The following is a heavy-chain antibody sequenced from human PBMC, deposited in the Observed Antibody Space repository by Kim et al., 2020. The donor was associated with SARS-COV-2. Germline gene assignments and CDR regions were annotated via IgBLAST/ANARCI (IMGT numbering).Heavy chain of an antibody. CDR1: GFTFGDYA. V-gene: IGHV3-9*01. CDR3: SKGDYDFWSGSLMNYYYYGIDI. J-gene: IGHJ6*01. CDR2: ISWNSSSI. Sequence: GGSLRLSCAASGFTFGDYAMHWVRQAPGKGLEWVSGISWNSSSIGHADSVKGRFTISRDNAKNSLYLQMNSLRAEDTALYYCSKGDYDFWSGSLMNYYYYGIDIWGQRATVTASS. D-gene: IGHD3-3*01.